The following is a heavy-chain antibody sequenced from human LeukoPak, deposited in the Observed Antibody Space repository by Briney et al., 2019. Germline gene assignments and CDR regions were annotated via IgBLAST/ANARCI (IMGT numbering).Heavy chain of an antibody. CDR1: GGSISSHY. CDR3: ARHYYDRSGYFYQDY. CDR2: IYYSGSS. J-gene: IGHJ4*02. V-gene: IGHV4-59*08. D-gene: IGHD3-22*01. Sequence: SETLSLTCTVSGGSISSHYWTWIRQPPGKGLEWIGYIYYSGSSDYNPSLKSRVTMSVDTSKNQFSLKLSSVTAADTAVYYCARHYYDRSGYFYQDYWGQGTLVTVSS.